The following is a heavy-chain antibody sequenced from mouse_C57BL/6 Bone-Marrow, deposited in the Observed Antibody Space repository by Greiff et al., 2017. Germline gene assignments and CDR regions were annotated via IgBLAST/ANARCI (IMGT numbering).Heavy chain of an antibody. V-gene: IGHV1-15*01. Sequence: QVQLQQSGAELVRPGASVTLSCKASGYTFTDYEMHWVKQTPVHGLEWIGAIDPETGGTAYNQKFKGKAILTADKSSSTAYMELRSLAEADSAVYYCTRMAITTVRPYYAMDYWGEGTSVTVSS. CDR3: TRMAITTVRPYYAMDY. CDR2: IDPETGGT. J-gene: IGHJ4*01. CDR1: GYTFTDYE. D-gene: IGHD1-1*01.